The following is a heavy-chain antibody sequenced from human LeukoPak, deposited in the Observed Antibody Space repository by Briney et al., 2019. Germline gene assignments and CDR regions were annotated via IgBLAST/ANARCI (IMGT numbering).Heavy chain of an antibody. CDR3: ARERAFYYFDY. J-gene: IGHJ4*02. CDR1: GFTFTTYT. Sequence: PGGSLRLSCAASGFTFTTYTIHWVCQAPGKGLEYVSAVVGNGGTTYYANSVKGRFIISRDNSKNTVYLQMGSLRAEDTAVYYCARERAFYYFDYWGQGTLVTVSS. V-gene: IGHV3-64*01. CDR2: VVGNGGTT.